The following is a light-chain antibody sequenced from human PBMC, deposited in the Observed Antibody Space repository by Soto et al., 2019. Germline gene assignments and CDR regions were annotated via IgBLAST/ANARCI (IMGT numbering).Light chain of an antibody. CDR3: SSFVGTSILVV. CDR2: DVT. V-gene: IGLV2-14*01. CDR1: SSDVGRFNY. J-gene: IGLJ2*01. Sequence: QSALTQPASVSGSPGQSITISFTGTSSDVGRFNYVSWYQQHPGNPPKLIIFDVTRRPSGVSNRFSGSKSGNAASLTISGLQAEDEANYYCSSFVGTSILVVFGGGTKLTVL.